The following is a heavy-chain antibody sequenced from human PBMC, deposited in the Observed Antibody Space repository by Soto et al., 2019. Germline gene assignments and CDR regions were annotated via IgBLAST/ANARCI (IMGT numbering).Heavy chain of an antibody. D-gene: IGHD6-19*01. V-gene: IGHV3-23*01. CDR3: AKSPGTVAGTSGYFDY. CDR1: GFTFSNYA. J-gene: IGHJ4*02. CDR2: ITSSGGTT. Sequence: GGSLRLSCAASGFTFSNYAMRWVRQAPGKGLEWVSTITSSGGTTYYADSVEGRFTISRDNSKNTLYVQMNSLRAEDTAVYYCAKSPGTVAGTSGYFDYWSLGTLVTVSS.